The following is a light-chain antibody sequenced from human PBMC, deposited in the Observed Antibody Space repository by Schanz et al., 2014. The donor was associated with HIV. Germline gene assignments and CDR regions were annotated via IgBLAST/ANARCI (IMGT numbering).Light chain of an antibody. CDR1: QSVRANY. J-gene: IGKJ4*01. Sequence: EIVLTQSPGTLSLSPGERVTLSCRASQSVRANYLAWYQQKPGQAPRLLIFHASGRPTGIPDRFSGSGSGTDFTLTISSLQHEDVATYYCQQSYSTLLTFGGGTKVEIK. CDR3: QQSYSTLLT. V-gene: IGKV3D-20*02. CDR2: HAS.